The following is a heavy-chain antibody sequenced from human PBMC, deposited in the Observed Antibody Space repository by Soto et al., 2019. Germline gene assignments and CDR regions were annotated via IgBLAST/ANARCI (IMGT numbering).Heavy chain of an antibody. CDR1: GYTFTSYG. V-gene: IGHV1-18*01. Sequence: ASVKVSCKASGYTFTSYGISWVRQAPGQGLEWMGWISAYNGNTNYAQKLQGRVTMTTDTSTSTAYMELRSLRSDDTAVYYCARGVVGYDFWSGYYTPNYYYYYMDVRGKGTTVTVSS. CDR3: ARGVVGYDFWSGYYTPNYYYYYMDV. CDR2: ISAYNGNT. J-gene: IGHJ6*03. D-gene: IGHD3-3*01.